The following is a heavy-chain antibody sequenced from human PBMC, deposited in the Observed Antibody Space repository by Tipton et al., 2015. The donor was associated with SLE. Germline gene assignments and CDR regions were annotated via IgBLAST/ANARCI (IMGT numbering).Heavy chain of an antibody. CDR2: INHSGST. J-gene: IGHJ4*02. Sequence: TLSLTCAVYGGSFSGYYWNWIRQPQGKGLEWIGEINHSGSTNYNPSLKSRVTISVDTSKNQFSLKLSSVTAADTAVYYCARGRESGYDFWSGYYYFDYWGQGTLVTVSS. CDR1: GGSFSGYY. D-gene: IGHD3-3*01. V-gene: IGHV4-34*01. CDR3: ARGRESGYDFWSGYYYFDY.